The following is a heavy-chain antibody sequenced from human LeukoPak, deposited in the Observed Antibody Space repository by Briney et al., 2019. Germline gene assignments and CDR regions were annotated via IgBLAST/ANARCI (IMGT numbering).Heavy chain of an antibody. V-gene: IGHV1-2*02. CDR1: GYTFTGYY. CDR2: INPNSGGT. Sequence: ASAKVPCKASGYTFTGYYMHWVRQAPGQGLEWMGWINPNSGGTNYAQKFQGRVTMTRDTSISTAYMELSRLRSDDTAVYYCARVPRCGSGGSCPFQTYYYYGMDVWGQGTTVTVSS. CDR3: ARVPRCGSGGSCPFQTYYYYGMDV. D-gene: IGHD2-15*01. J-gene: IGHJ6*02.